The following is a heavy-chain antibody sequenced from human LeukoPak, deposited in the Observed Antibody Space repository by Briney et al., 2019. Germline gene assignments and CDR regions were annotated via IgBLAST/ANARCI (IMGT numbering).Heavy chain of an antibody. CDR3: GKDGPGYCSSTSCYGIDY. J-gene: IGHJ4*02. V-gene: IGHV3-43*02. CDR2: ISRDGGST. Sequence: PGGSLRLSCAASGFTFDDYAMHWVRHAPGKGLEWVSLISRDGGSTYYADSVKGRFTISRGNSKNSLYLQMNSLRTEDTALYYCGKDGPGYCSSTSCYGIDYWGQGTLVTVSS. CDR1: GFTFDDYA. D-gene: IGHD2-2*01.